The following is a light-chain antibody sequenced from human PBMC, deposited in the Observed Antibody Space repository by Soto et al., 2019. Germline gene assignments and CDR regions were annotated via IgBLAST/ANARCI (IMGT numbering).Light chain of an antibody. CDR3: SSFTGTTTLAV. CDR2: GVS. Sequence: QSVLTQPASVSGSPGQSITISCTGTSSDVGAYKYVSWYQQHPGKVPKLIIYGVSNRPSGVSNRFSGSKSGNTAFLTISGLQPEDEADYYCSSFTGTTTLAVFGTGTKATVL. J-gene: IGLJ1*01. CDR1: SSDVGAYKY. V-gene: IGLV2-14*03.